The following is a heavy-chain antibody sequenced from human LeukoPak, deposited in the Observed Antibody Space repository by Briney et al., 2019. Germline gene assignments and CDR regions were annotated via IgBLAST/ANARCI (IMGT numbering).Heavy chain of an antibody. CDR1: GYTFTSYY. CDR2: INPSGGST. Sequence: ASVKVSCKASGYTFTSYYMHWVRQAPGQGLEWMGIINPSGGSTSYAQKFQGRVTMTRDTSTSTVYMELSSLRSKDTAVYYCARDTSPTTWESQRMDVWGQGTTVTVSS. D-gene: IGHD1-26*01. V-gene: IGHV1-46*01. J-gene: IGHJ6*02. CDR3: ARDTSPTTWESQRMDV.